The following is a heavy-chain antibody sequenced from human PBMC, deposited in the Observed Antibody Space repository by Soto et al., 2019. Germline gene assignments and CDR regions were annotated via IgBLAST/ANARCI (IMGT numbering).Heavy chain of an antibody. Sequence: EVQLVESGGGLVQPGRSLRLSCAASGFTFDDYVMHWVRQAPGKGLEWVSGISWNSGSIGYADSVKGRFTISRDNAKNSLYLQMNSLRAEDTALYYCAKAADYDILTDLDYWGQGTLVTVSS. J-gene: IGHJ4*02. CDR1: GFTFDDYV. D-gene: IGHD3-9*01. CDR2: ISWNSGSI. CDR3: AKAADYDILTDLDY. V-gene: IGHV3-9*01.